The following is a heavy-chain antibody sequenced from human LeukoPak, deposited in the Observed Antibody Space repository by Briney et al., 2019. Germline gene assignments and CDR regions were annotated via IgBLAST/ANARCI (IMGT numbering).Heavy chain of an antibody. CDR3: TPVMVEDRGF. Sequence: GGSLRLSCAASGFIFNKAWMNWVRQAPGKGPEWVGRIKSKNEGGTADYGSPVKGRFTISRDDSKNTLYLQMNSLISDDTAIYYCTPVMVEDRGFWGQGTLVTVSS. D-gene: IGHD2-15*01. V-gene: IGHV3-15*01. J-gene: IGHJ4*02. CDR1: GFIFNKAW. CDR2: IKSKNEGGTA.